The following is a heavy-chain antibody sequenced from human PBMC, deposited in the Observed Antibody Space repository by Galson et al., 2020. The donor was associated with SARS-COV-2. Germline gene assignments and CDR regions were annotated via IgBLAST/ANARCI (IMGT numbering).Heavy chain of an antibody. D-gene: IGHD3-22*01. CDR3: ARDRSDSSGYFDY. CDR2: ISYDGSNK. J-gene: IGHJ4*02. CDR1: GFTFSSYA. V-gene: IGHV3-30-3*01. Sequence: TGGSLRLSCAASGFTFSSYAMHWVRQAPGKGLEWVAVISYDGSNKYYADSVKGRFTISRHNSKNTLYLQMNSLRAEDTAVYYCARDRSDSSGYFDYWGQGTLVTVSS.